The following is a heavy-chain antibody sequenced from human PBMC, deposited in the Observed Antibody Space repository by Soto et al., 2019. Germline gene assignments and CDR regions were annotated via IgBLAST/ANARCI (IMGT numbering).Heavy chain of an antibody. D-gene: IGHD6-19*01. J-gene: IGHJ4*02. Sequence: EVQLVESGGGLVQPGGSLRLSCAASGFTFSSYWMSWVRQAPGKGLERVANIKQDGSEKYYVDSVKGRFTISRDNAKNSLYLQMNSLRAEDTAVYYCAREGIDIAVAGIGYWGQGTLVTVSS. V-gene: IGHV3-7*01. CDR3: AREGIDIAVAGIGY. CDR1: GFTFSSYW. CDR2: IKQDGSEK.